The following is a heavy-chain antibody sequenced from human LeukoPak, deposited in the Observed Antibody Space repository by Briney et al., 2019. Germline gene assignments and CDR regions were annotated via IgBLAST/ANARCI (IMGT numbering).Heavy chain of an antibody. D-gene: IGHD7-27*01. Sequence: GGSLRLSCAASGFTVSSNYMSWVRQAPGKGLEWVSVIYSGGSTYYADSVEGRFTISRDNSKNALYLQMNSLRVEDTAVYYCAIDPNWGTHSWGQGVLVTVSS. V-gene: IGHV3-53*01. CDR2: IYSGGST. J-gene: IGHJ4*02. CDR1: GFTVSSNY. CDR3: AIDPNWGTHS.